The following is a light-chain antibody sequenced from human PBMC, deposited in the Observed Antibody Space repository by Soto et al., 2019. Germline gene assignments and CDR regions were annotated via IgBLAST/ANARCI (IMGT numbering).Light chain of an antibody. CDR3: QHYDNLPL. Sequence: QMTQSPSSLSASVGDSVTITCQASQDISKYLHWYQHKPGKAPNLLIFDASNLETGVPPRFSGSGSGTHFTLTISSLQPEDIGTYYCQHYDNLPLFGGGTKVEIK. J-gene: IGKJ4*01. CDR1: QDISKY. V-gene: IGKV1-33*01. CDR2: DAS.